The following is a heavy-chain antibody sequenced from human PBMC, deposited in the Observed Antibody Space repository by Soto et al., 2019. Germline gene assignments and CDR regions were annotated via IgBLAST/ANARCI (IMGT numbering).Heavy chain of an antibody. Sequence: QVQLVESGGGVVQPGRSLRLSCAASGFTFSSYGMHWVRQAPGKGLEWVAVISYDGSNKYYADSVKGRFTISRDNSKNTLYLQMNSLRAEDTAVYYCANTSRNWYFDLWGRGTLVTVSS. V-gene: IGHV3-30*18. CDR1: GFTFSSYG. CDR2: ISYDGSNK. CDR3: ANTSRNWYFDL. J-gene: IGHJ2*01.